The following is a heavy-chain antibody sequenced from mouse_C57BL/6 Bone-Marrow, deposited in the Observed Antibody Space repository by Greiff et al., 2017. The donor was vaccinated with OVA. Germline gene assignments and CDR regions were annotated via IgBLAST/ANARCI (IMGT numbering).Heavy chain of an antibody. V-gene: IGHV1-64*01. CDR3: ARLDGYFLFAY. CDR2: IHPNSGST. CDR1: GYTFTSYW. D-gene: IGHD2-3*01. J-gene: IGHJ3*01. Sequence: QVQLQQPGAELVKPGASVKLSCKASGYTFTSYWMHWVKQRPGQGLEWIGMIHPNSGSTNYNEKFKSKATLTVDKSSSTAYMQLSSLTSEDSAVDYCARLDGYFLFAYWGQGTLVTVSA.